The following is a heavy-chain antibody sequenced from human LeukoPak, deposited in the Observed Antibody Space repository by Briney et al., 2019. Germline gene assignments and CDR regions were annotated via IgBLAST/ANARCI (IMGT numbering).Heavy chain of an antibody. V-gene: IGHV1-2*02. D-gene: IGHD3-22*01. Sequence: GASVKVSCKASGYTFTGYHMHWVRQAPGQGLEWMGWINPNSGGTNYAQKFQGRVTMTRDTSISTAYMELSRLRSDDTAVYYCARYDSSGYYGEFDPWGQGTLVTVSS. CDR1: GYTFTGYH. CDR3: ARYDSSGYYGEFDP. J-gene: IGHJ5*02. CDR2: INPNSGGT.